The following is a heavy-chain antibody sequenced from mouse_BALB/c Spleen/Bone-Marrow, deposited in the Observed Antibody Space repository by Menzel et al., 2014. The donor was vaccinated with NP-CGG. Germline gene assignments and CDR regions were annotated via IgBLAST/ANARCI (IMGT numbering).Heavy chain of an antibody. CDR3: ARWEYYAMDY. D-gene: IGHD4-1*01. Sequence: VQLQDSGAELVKPGASVKLSCTASGFNIKDTYMHWVKQRPEQGLEWIGRIDPANGNTKYDPKFQGKATITADTSSNTAYLRLSSLTSEDTAVYYCARWEYYAMDYWGQGTSVTVSS. CDR1: GFNIKDTY. J-gene: IGHJ4*01. V-gene: IGHV14-3*02. CDR2: IDPANGNT.